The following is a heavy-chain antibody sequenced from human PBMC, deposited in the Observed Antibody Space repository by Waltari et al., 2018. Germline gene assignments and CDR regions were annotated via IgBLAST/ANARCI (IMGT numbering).Heavy chain of an antibody. D-gene: IGHD3-10*01. V-gene: IGHV4-34*01. CDR2: INHSGST. J-gene: IGHJ5*02. Sequence: QVQLQQWGAGLLKPSETLSLTCAVYGGSFSGYYWSWIRQPSGKGLEWIGEINHSGSTNYNPSLKSRVTISVDTSKNQFSLKLSSVTAADTAVYYCARLRAYYYGSGSYPANWFDPWGQGTLVTVSS. CDR3: ARLRAYYYGSGSYPANWFDP. CDR1: GGSFSGYY.